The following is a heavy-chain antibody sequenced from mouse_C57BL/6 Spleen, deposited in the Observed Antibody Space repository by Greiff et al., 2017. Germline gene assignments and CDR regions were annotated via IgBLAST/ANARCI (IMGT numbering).Heavy chain of an antibody. V-gene: IGHV1-39*01. CDR1: GYSFTDYN. CDR2: INPNYGTT. CDR3: ASGGVYGSSYGGFAY. D-gene: IGHD1-1*01. Sequence: VQLQQSGPELVKPGASVKISCKASGYSFTDYNMNWVKQSNGKSLEWIGVINPNYGTTSYNQKFKGKATLTVDQSSSTAYMQLNSLTSEDSAVYYCASGGVYGSSYGGFAYWGQGTLVTVSA. J-gene: IGHJ3*01.